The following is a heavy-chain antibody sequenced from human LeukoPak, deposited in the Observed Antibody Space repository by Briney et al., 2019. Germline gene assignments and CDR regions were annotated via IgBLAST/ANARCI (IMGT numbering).Heavy chain of an antibody. V-gene: IGHV3-48*01. CDR2: ISSSSSTI. Sequence: PGGSLRLSCAASGFTFSSYSMNWVRQAPGKGLEWVSYISSSSSTIYYADSVKGRFTISRDNAMNSLYLQMNSLRAEDTAVYYCTYGSGSYANHWGQGTLVTVSS. CDR3: TYGSGSYANH. J-gene: IGHJ5*02. CDR1: GFTFSSYS. D-gene: IGHD3-10*01.